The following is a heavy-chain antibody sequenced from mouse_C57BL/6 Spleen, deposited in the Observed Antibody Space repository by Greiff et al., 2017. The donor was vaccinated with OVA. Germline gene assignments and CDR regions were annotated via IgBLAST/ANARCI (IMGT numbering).Heavy chain of an antibody. CDR3: NLVYGYGAYYFDY. D-gene: IGHD2-2*01. V-gene: IGHV1-15*01. Sequence: VKLMESGAELVRPGASVTLSCKASGYTFTDYEMHWVKQTPVHGLEWIGAIDPETGGTAYNQKFKGKAILTADKSSSTAYMELRSLTSEDSAVYYCNLVYGYGAYYFDYWGQGTTLTVSS. CDR1: GYTFTDYE. CDR2: IDPETGGT. J-gene: IGHJ2*01.